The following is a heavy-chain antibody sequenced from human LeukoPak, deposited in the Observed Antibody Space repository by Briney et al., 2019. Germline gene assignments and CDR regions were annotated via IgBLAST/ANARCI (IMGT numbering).Heavy chain of an antibody. Sequence: PVKVSCKASGFTFTSSAVQWVRQARGQRLEWIGWIVVGSGNTNYAQKFQERVTITRDMSTSTAYMELSSLRSEDTAVYYCAAEGTIVGAPDVWGQGTTVTVSS. CDR1: GFTFTSSA. CDR3: AAEGTIVGAPDV. V-gene: IGHV1-58*01. D-gene: IGHD1-26*01. J-gene: IGHJ6*02. CDR2: IVVGSGNT.